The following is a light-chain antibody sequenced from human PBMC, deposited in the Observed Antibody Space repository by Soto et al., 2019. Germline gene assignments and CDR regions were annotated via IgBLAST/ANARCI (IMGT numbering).Light chain of an antibody. V-gene: IGLV1-51*01. CDR3: GSWDSSLTYV. CDR1: SSNIGNNF. CDR2: DNN. Sequence: QSVLTQPPSVSAAPGQKVTISCSGSSSNIGNNFVTWYQQLPGTAPKLLIYDNNKRPSGIPDRFSGSQSGTSATLGITGLQTGDEAVYYCGSWDSSLTYVFGTGTKLNVL. J-gene: IGLJ1*01.